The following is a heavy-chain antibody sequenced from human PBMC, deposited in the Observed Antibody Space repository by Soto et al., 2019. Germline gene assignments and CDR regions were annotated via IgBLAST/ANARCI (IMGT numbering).Heavy chain of an antibody. CDR1: GYTFTSYA. CDR3: ARAKTYYYDSSAYYFVY. Sequence: ASVKVSCKASGYTFTSYAMHWVRQAPGQRLEWMGWINAGNGNTKYSQKFQGRVTITRDTSASTAYMELSSLRSDDTAVYYCARAKTYYYDSSAYYFVYWGQGTRVTDPS. V-gene: IGHV1-3*01. D-gene: IGHD3-22*01. CDR2: INAGNGNT. J-gene: IGHJ4*02.